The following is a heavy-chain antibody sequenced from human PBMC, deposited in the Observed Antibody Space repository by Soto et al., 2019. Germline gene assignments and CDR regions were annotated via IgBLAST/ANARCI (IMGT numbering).Heavy chain of an antibody. CDR3: AKGGRLLTRSFDY. V-gene: IGHV3-23*01. Sequence: GGSLRLSCAASGFTFSSYAMNWVRQAPGKGLEWVSTISGSGSGTYYADSVKGRVTISRDNSKNTLYLQMNNLRAEDTAVYYCAKGGRLLTRSFDYWGQGTLVTVS. D-gene: IGHD4-17*01. CDR1: GFTFSSYA. J-gene: IGHJ4*02. CDR2: ISGSGSGT.